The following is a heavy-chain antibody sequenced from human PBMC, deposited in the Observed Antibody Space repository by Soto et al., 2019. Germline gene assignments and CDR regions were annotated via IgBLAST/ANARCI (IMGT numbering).Heavy chain of an antibody. CDR3: ARDRSGASGYYGMDV. J-gene: IGHJ6*02. D-gene: IGHD3-10*01. Sequence: GPLRLSCAASGFTVSSNYMSWVRQAPGKGLEWVSVIYSDGTTYYADSVKGRFTISRDNSKNMLYLQMNSLRAEDTAVYYCARDRSGASGYYGMDVWGQGTTVTVSS. V-gene: IGHV3-53*01. CDR2: IYSDGTT. CDR1: GFTVSSNY.